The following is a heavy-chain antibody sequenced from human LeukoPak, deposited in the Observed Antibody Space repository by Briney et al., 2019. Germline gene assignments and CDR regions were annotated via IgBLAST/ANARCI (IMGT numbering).Heavy chain of an antibody. V-gene: IGHV3-30-3*02. CDR2: ISYDGSNK. CDR1: VFTFRSYP. J-gene: IGHJ4*02. CDR3: AKGGSSWSSY. Sequence: PGGSLRLSCAASVFTFRSYPMHWVRHAPCKGLEWVAVISYDGSNKYYADSVKGRFTISRDNSKNTLYLQMNSLRAEDTAVYYCAKGGSSWSSYWGQGTLVTVSS. D-gene: IGHD6-13*01.